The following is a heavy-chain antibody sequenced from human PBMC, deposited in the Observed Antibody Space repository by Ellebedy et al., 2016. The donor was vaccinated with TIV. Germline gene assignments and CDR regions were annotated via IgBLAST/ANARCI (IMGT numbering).Heavy chain of an antibody. CDR1: GFSFSRYA. CDR3: AKGRGGGSDSSAPRYYFDS. V-gene: IGHV3-23*01. D-gene: IGHD3-22*01. CDR2: ISSTGSRT. Sequence: GESLKISCAASGFSFSRYAMSWVRQAPGKGLEWVSTISSTGSRTYYADSVEGRFIISRDNSKKTLYLQMNSLRAEDTAVYYCAKGRGGGSDSSAPRYYFDSWGLGTLVTVSS. J-gene: IGHJ4*02.